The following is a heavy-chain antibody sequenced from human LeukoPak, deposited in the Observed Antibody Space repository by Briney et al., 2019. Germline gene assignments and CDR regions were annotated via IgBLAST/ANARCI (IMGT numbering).Heavy chain of an antibody. CDR3: ARGGSGSYRFFDY. CDR1: GGSISSSSYY. CDR2: IYYSGST. D-gene: IGHD1-26*01. V-gene: IGHV4-39*07. Sequence: PSETLSLTCTVSGGSISSSSYYWGWIRQPPGKGLEWIGSIYYSGSTYYNPSLKSRVTISVDTSKNQFSLKLSSVTAADTAVYYCARGGSGSYRFFDYWGQGALVTVSS. J-gene: IGHJ4*02.